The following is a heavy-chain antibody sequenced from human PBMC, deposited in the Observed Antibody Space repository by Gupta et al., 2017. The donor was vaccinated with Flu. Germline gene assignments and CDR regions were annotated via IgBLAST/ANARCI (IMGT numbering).Heavy chain of an antibody. CDR3: ARIFCSSKTCFTINGMDV. V-gene: IGHV1-18*01. CDR2: INAYNDDT. J-gene: IGHJ6*02. Sequence: QVQLVQSGVEVKKPGASVRISCKTSDYSFPNYGISWVRQAPGQGLEWMGWINAYNDDTDYAQKFRGRVSMTTDTSTTTAYMELRSLRPDDTAVYYCARIFCSSKTCFTINGMDVWGQGTTVIVSS. D-gene: IGHD2-2*01. CDR1: DYSFPNYG.